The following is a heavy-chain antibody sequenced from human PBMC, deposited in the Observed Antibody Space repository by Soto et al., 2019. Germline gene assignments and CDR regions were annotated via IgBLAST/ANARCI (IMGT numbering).Heavy chain of an antibody. J-gene: IGHJ4*02. CDR2: IDYTGGTT. CDR3: AKDATRTSGWYYFDY. Sequence: GGSLRLSCADSGFTFSILAMGWVRQAPGKGLEWVSVIDYTGGTTYYTDSVKGRFIISRDNSKKILYLQMNSLRTEDAAIYYCAKDATRTSGWYYFDYWGRGARVTVSS. V-gene: IGHV3-23*01. D-gene: IGHD6-19*01. CDR1: GFTFSILA.